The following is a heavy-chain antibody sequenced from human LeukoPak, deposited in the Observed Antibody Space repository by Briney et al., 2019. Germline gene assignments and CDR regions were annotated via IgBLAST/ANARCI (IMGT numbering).Heavy chain of an antibody. V-gene: IGHV4-39*07. D-gene: IGHD3-3*01. Sequence: PSETLSLTCTVSGGSISSSSYYWGWIRQPPGKGLEWIGSIYYSGSTYYNPSLKSRVTISVDTSKNQFSLKLSSVTAADTAVYYCARLLWSGYLVDYWGQGTLVTVSS. CDR3: ARLLWSGYLVDY. CDR2: IYYSGST. CDR1: GGSISSSSYY. J-gene: IGHJ4*02.